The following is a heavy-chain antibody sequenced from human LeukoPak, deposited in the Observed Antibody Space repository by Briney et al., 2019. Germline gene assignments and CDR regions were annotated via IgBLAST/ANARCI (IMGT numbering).Heavy chain of an antibody. CDR1: GGSFSGYY. CDR3: ARRQLWLHWFDP. D-gene: IGHD5-18*01. J-gene: IGHJ5*02. V-gene: IGHV4-34*01. CDR2: INHSGST. Sequence: SETLSLTCGVYGGSFSGYYWSWIRQPPGKGLEWIGEINHSGSTNSNPSLKSRVTISVDTSKNQFSLKANSMTAADTAVYYCARRQLWLHWFDPWGQGTLVTVSS.